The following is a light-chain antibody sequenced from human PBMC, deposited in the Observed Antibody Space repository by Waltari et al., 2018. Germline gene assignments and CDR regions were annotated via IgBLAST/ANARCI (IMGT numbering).Light chain of an antibody. J-gene: IGKJ4*01. CDR3: QQRSNWLT. V-gene: IGKV3-11*01. Sequence: EIVSTQSPATLSVSPGERATLSCRASQTVSNYLPWYHQKPDQAPRPLIYDASNRATGIPARFSGSGSGTDFALTTSSLEPEDFTFYYCQQRSNWLTFGGGTKVEIK. CDR2: DAS. CDR1: QTVSNY.